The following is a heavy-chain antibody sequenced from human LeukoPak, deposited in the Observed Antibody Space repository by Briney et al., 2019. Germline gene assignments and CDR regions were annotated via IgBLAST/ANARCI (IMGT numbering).Heavy chain of an antibody. CDR2: ISYDGSNK. V-gene: IGHV3-30*18. Sequence: PGGSLRLSCAASGFTFSNYGMHWVRQAPGKGLEWVAVISYDGSNKYYADSVKGRFTISRDNSKNTLYLQMNSLRAEDTAVYYCAKDAEVLLWFGGLVYWGQGTLVTVSS. J-gene: IGHJ4*02. CDR3: AKDAEVLLWFGGLVY. CDR1: GFTFSNYG. D-gene: IGHD3-10*01.